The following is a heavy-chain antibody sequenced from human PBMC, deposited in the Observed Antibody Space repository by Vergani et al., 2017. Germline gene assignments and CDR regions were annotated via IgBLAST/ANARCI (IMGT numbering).Heavy chain of an antibody. J-gene: IGHJ4*02. D-gene: IGHD2-2*01. CDR3: AKDRYCSSTSCYVDY. Sequence: EVQLLESGGGLVQPGGSLRLSCAASGFTFSSYAMSWVRQAPGKGLEWVSAISGSGGSTYYADSVKGRFTISRDNSKNTLYLQMNSLRADDTSVYYCAKDRYCSSTSCYVDYWGQGTLVTDSS. CDR2: ISGSGGST. V-gene: IGHV3-23*01. CDR1: GFTFSSYA.